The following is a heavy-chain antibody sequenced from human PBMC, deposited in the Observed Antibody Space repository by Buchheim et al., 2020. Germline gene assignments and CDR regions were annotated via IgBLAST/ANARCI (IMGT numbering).Heavy chain of an antibody. V-gene: IGHV3-30*03. CDR3: GAEVGSREFDN. D-gene: IGHD2-2*01. Sequence: QVQLVESGGGVVQPGRSLRLSCAASGFTFSSHAMHWVRQPPAKGLEWVAIISYDGSYKDYPDSVKGRFTVSRENFQNTLFLQMNSLRAEDTAVYYCGAEVGSREFDNWGQGTL. CDR1: GFTFSSHA. J-gene: IGHJ4*02. CDR2: ISYDGSYK.